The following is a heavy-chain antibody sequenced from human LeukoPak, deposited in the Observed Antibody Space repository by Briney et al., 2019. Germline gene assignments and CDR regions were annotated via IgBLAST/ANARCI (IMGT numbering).Heavy chain of an antibody. Sequence: SSETLSLTCTVSGGSISSSSYYWGWIRQPPGKGLEWIGSIYYSGSTYYNPSLKSRVTISVDTSKNQFSLKLSSVTAADTAVYYCCNTPSSSWWGREWYFDLWGRGTLVTVSS. CDR2: IYYSGST. CDR1: GGSISSSSYY. J-gene: IGHJ2*01. CDR3: CNTPSSSWWGREWYFDL. D-gene: IGHD6-13*01. V-gene: IGHV4-39*07.